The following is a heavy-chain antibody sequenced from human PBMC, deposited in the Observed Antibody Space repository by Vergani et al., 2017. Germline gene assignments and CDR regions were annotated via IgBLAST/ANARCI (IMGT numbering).Heavy chain of an antibody. CDR1: GASIRSSNYY. CDR2: IYYSGST. J-gene: IGHJ5*02. D-gene: IGHD6-19*01. CDR3: ARHSTVEWLVKLGWIDP. V-gene: IGHV4-39*01. Sequence: QLQLQESGPGLVKPSATLSLTCSASGASIRSSNYYWGWIRQPPGKGLEWIASIYYSGSTYYNPSLKSRVTISVYTSKNQFSLKLSSVTAADTAVYFCARHSTVEWLVKLGWIDPWGQGILVTVSS.